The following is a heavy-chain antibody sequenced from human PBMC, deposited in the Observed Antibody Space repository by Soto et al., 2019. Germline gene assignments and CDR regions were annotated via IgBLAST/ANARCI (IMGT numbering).Heavy chain of an antibody. Sequence: GGSLRLSCAASGFTVSSNYMSWVRQAPGKGLEWVSVIYSGGSTYYADSVKGRFTISRDNSKNTLYLQMNSLVAEETAVYYCARDLEAEPIPGYSSSWYPGFDYWGQGTLVTVSS. CDR3: ARDLEAEPIPGYSSSWYPGFDY. D-gene: IGHD6-13*01. V-gene: IGHV3-66*01. J-gene: IGHJ4*02. CDR1: GFTVSSNY. CDR2: IYSGGST.